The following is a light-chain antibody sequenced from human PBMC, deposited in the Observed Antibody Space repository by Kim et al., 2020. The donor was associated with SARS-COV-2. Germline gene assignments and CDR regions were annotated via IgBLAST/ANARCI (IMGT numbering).Light chain of an antibody. J-gene: IGKJ4*01. Sequence: EIVLTQSPGTLSLSPGERATLSCRASQSVSSSYLAWYQQKPGQAPRLLIYGASSRATGIPDRFSGSGSGTAFTLTISRLELEDFAVYYCQQYGSSPLTFGGGTKVDIK. CDR3: QQYGSSPLT. V-gene: IGKV3-20*01. CDR1: QSVSSSY. CDR2: GAS.